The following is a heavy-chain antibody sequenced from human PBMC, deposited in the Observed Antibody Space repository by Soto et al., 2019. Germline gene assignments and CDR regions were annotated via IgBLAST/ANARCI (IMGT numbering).Heavy chain of an antibody. D-gene: IGHD6-19*01. Sequence: ASVKVSCKASGYTFTSYGISWVRQAPGQGLEWMGWISAYNGNTNYAQKLQGRVTMTTDTSTSTAYMELRSLRSDDTAVYYCARDFASAYSSGLPLSYFDYWGQGTLVTVSS. CDR3: ARDFASAYSSGLPLSYFDY. CDR1: GYTFTSYG. J-gene: IGHJ4*02. CDR2: ISAYNGNT. V-gene: IGHV1-18*01.